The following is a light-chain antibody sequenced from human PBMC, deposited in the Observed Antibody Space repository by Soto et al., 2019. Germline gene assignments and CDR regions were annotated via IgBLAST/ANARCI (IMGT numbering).Light chain of an antibody. CDR1: SSNIGNNY. CDR2: ENN. J-gene: IGLJ1*01. V-gene: IGLV1-51*02. CDR3: GTWDSSLSADV. Sequence: QAVLTQPPSVSAAPGQKVTISCSGSSSNIGNNYVSWYQQLPGTAPKLLIYENNKRPSGIPDRFSGSKSGTSATLGITGLQTWDEADYYCGTWDSSLSADVFGTGTKLTVL.